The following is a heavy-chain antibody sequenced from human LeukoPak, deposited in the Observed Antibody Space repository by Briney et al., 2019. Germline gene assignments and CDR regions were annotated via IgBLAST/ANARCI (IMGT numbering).Heavy chain of an antibody. CDR3: ATQTPCHENHFFDY. D-gene: IGHD1-14*01. J-gene: IGHJ4*02. CDR1: GGPISGHY. CDR2: IYSSGST. V-gene: IGHV4-4*09. Sequence: SETLSLACTVSGGPISGHYWSWIRQPPGKGLEWIGYIYSSGSTSYNPSFQSRVTISEDMSKNQFSLRVSSVTTADTALYFCATQTPCHENHFFDYWGQGALVTVSS.